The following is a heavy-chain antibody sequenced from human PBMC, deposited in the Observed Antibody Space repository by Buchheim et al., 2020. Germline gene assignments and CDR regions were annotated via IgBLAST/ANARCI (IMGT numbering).Heavy chain of an antibody. Sequence: QVQLVESGGGVVQPGRSLRLSCAASGFTFSSYGMHWVRQAPGKGLEWVAVISYDGSNKYYADSVKGRFTISRDNSKNTLYLQMNSRRAEDTAVYYCAKDQGLMVYAIYYYYYYGMDVWGQGTT. D-gene: IGHD2-8*01. J-gene: IGHJ6*02. CDR2: ISYDGSNK. CDR3: AKDQGLMVYAIYYYYYYGMDV. CDR1: GFTFSSYG. V-gene: IGHV3-30*18.